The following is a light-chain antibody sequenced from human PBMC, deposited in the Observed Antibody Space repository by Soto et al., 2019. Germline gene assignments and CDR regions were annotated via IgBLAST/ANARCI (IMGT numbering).Light chain of an antibody. Sequence: EIVLTQSPGTPSLSPGERATLSCRASQSVSSRNLAWYQQKPGQAPRLLIYGASSRATGIPDRFSGSGSGTDFTLTISRLEPEDFAVYYCQQYGSSSLFGQGTRLEIK. CDR3: QQYGSSSL. V-gene: IGKV3-20*01. CDR1: QSVSSRN. J-gene: IGKJ5*01. CDR2: GAS.